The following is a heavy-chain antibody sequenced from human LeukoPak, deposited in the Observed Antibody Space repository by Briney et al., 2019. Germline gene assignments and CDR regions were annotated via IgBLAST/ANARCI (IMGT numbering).Heavy chain of an antibody. CDR2: INPNGGST. D-gene: IGHD3-16*01. CDR1: GYTFTNYY. CDR3: ARERRAWGEDF. V-gene: IGHV1-46*01. Sequence: ASVKVSCKASGYTFTNYYIHWVRQAPGQGLEWVGLINPNGGSTGYAQRFQGRVTVTTDTSTGTVYMELNSLGSEDTAVYYCARERRAWGEDFWGQGTLVTVSS. J-gene: IGHJ4*02.